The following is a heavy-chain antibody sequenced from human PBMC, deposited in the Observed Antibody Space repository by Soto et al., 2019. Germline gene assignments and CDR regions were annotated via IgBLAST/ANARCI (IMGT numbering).Heavy chain of an antibody. D-gene: IGHD5-12*01. CDR3: ARDPYRGYDSAGPSGRGWTFDY. CDR1: GYTFTSYC. J-gene: IGHJ4*02. V-gene: IGHV1-18*01. CDR2: ISAYNGNT. Sequence: ASVKVSCKSSGYTFTSYCRSWVRQAPGQGLECMGWISAYNGNTNYAQKLQGRVTMTTDTSTSTAYMELRSLRSDDTAVYYCARDPYRGYDSAGPSGRGWTFDYWGQGTLVTVSS.